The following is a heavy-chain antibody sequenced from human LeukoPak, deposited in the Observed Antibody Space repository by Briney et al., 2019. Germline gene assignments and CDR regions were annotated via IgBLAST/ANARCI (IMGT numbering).Heavy chain of an antibody. J-gene: IGHJ4*02. CDR3: AKKSRDGYNPFDY. D-gene: IGHD5-24*01. V-gene: IGHV3-23*01. CDR2: ISSSGESP. CDR1: GFTFSRYA. Sequence: GRSLRLSCAASGFTFSRYAMSWVRQAPGKGLEWVCGISSSGESPYHADSVEGRFTISRDNSKSTLYLEINSLGAEDTAVYYCAKKSRDGYNPFDYLGQGTLVTVSS.